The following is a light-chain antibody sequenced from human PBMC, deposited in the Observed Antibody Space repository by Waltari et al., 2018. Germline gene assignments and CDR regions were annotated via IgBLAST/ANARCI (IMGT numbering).Light chain of an antibody. CDR2: DAS. Sequence: EIVLTQSPAILSLSPGEGATLSCRASQGISNYLAWYQQKPGQAPRLLIYDASNRATGIPARFSGTGSETDFTLTLSSLEPEDFAVYYCQQRSNWPPGFGQGTRLEIK. CDR3: QQRSNWPPG. CDR1: QGISNY. J-gene: IGKJ5*01. V-gene: IGKV3-11*01.